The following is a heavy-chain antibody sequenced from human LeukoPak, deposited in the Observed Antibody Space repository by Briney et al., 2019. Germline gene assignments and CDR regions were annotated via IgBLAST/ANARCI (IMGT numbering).Heavy chain of an antibody. CDR1: GFPFSGYW. J-gene: IGHJ4*02. CDR2: IKQDGSKK. V-gene: IGHV3-7*04. CDR3: TRVGYIDEGINY. Sequence: GGSLRLSCVASGFPFSGYWMTWVRQAPGKGLEWVANIKQDGSKKSYVDSVKGRFTISRDNAKNSLYLQMNSLRAEDTAIYYCTRVGYIDEGINYWGQGTLVTVSS. D-gene: IGHD5-24*01.